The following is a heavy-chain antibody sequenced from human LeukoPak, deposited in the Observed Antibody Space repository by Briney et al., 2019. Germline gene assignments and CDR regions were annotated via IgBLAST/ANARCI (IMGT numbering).Heavy chain of an antibody. J-gene: IGHJ4*02. V-gene: IGHV3-64*01. Sequence: PGGSLRLSCAASGFTFSSYAMHWVRQAPGKGLEYVSAISSNGGSTYYANSVKGRFTISRDNSKNTLYLQMGSLRAEDMAVYYCAGPGAYYWGQGTLVTVSS. CDR3: AGPGAYY. CDR1: GFTFSSYA. CDR2: ISSNGGST.